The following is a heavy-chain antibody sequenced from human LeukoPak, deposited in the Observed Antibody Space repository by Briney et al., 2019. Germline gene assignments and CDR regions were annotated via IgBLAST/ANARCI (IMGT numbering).Heavy chain of an antibody. Sequence: GGSLRLSCAATGFTFSSYWMHWVRQAPGKGLVWVSRINSDGSSTSYADSVKGRFTISRDNSKNTLYLQMNSLRAEDTAVYYCARAPGARWFDPWGQGTLVTVSS. CDR2: INSDGSST. J-gene: IGHJ5*02. D-gene: IGHD6-25*01. V-gene: IGHV3-74*01. CDR1: GFTFSSYW. CDR3: ARAPGARWFDP.